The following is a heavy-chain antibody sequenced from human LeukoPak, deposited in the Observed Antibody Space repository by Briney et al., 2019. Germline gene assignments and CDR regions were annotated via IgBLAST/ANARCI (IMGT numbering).Heavy chain of an antibody. V-gene: IGHV1-69*04. J-gene: IGHJ4*02. CDR3: ARDAPTWELPXXXYFDY. Sequence: ASVKVSCKASGGTFSSYAISWVRQAPGQGLEWMGRIIPILGIANYAQKFQGRVTITADKSTSTAYMELSSLRSEDTAVYYCARDAPTWELPXXXYFDYWGQGTLVTVSS. CDR1: GGTFSSYA. CDR2: IIPILGIA. D-gene: IGHD1-26*01.